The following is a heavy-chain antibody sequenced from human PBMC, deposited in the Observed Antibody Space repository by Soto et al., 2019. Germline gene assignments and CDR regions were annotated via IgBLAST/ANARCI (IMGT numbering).Heavy chain of an antibody. V-gene: IGHV3-30*03. J-gene: IGHJ4*02. Sequence: SLKISCATSGFVFNDDAMYWVRQAPGQGLEWVAMISSDGNHQFYVDNVRGRFTVSRDNSKNTLNLQMNSLRPEDTAVYYCSRGTYYPQSSGLHADYWGPGTVVTVSS. CDR2: ISSDGNHQ. CDR1: GFVFNDDA. CDR3: SRGTYYPQSSGLHADY. D-gene: IGHD3-22*01.